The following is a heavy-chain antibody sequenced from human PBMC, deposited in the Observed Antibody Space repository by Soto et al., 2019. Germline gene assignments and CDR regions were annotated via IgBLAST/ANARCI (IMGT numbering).Heavy chain of an antibody. CDR3: AREGIGAMAGTWESQLPFDY. V-gene: IGHV1-69*01. D-gene: IGHD6-19*01. CDR1: GGTFSSYA. CDR2: IIPIFGTA. Sequence: QVQLVQSGAEVKKPGSSVKVSCKASGGTFSSYAISWVRQAPGQGLEWMGGIIPIFGTANYAQKFQGRVTITADESTSTAYMELSSLRSEDTAVYYCAREGIGAMAGTWESQLPFDYWGQGTLVTVSS. J-gene: IGHJ4*02.